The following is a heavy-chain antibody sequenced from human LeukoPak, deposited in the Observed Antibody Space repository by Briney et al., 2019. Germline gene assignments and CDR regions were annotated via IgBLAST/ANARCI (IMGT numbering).Heavy chain of an antibody. CDR3: ARNEYYYGSGSYYRPLGY. J-gene: IGHJ4*02. CDR1: GFTFSSYG. Sequence: PGRSLRLSCAASGFTFSSYGMHWVRQAPGKGLEWVAVISYDGSNKYYADSVKGRFTISRDNSKNTLYLQMNSLRAEDTAVYYYARNEYYYGSGSYYRPLGYWGQGTLVTVSS. CDR2: ISYDGSNK. D-gene: IGHD3-10*01. V-gene: IGHV3-30*03.